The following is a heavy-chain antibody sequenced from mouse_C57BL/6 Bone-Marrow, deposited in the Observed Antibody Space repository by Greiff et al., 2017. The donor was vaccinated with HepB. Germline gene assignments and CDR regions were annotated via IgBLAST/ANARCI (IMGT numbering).Heavy chain of an antibody. V-gene: IGHV1-76*01. CDR2: IYPGSGNT. CDR3: ARIYYDYDAFAY. CDR1: GYTFTDYY. D-gene: IGHD2-4*01. Sequence: VKLQESGAELVRPGASVKLSCKASGYTFTDYYINWVKQRPGQGLEWIARIYPGSGNTYYNEKFKGKATLTAEKSSSTAYMQLSSLTSEDSAVYFCARIYYDYDAFAYWGQGTLVTVSA. J-gene: IGHJ3*01.